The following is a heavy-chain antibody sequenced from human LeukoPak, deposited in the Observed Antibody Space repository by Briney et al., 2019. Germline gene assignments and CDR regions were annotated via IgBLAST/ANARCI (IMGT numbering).Heavy chain of an antibody. CDR1: GGTFSSYA. D-gene: IGHD2-21*02. Sequence: SVKVSCKASGGTFSSYAISWVRQAPGQGLEWMGGIIPIFGTANYAQKFQGRVTITTDESTSTAYMELSSLRSEDTAVYCCATRAYCGGDCYSDAFDIWGQGTMVTVSS. V-gene: IGHV1-69*05. J-gene: IGHJ3*02. CDR2: IIPIFGTA. CDR3: ATRAYCGGDCYSDAFDI.